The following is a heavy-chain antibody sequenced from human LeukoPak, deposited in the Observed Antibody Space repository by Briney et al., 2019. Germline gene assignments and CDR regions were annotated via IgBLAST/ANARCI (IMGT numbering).Heavy chain of an antibody. Sequence: ASVKVSCKASGYTFTGYYMHWVRQAPGQGFEWMGWINPSTGGTHYAQNFQGRVTMTRDTSISTAYMEFSRLKSDDTAVYYCARGDGDYVGNDYWGHGTLVTVSS. D-gene: IGHD4-17*01. CDR1: GYTFTGYY. V-gene: IGHV1-2*02. CDR3: ARGDGDYVGNDY. CDR2: INPSTGGT. J-gene: IGHJ4*01.